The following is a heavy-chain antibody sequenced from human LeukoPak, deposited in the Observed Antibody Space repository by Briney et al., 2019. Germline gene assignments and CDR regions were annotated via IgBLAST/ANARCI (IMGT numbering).Heavy chain of an antibody. CDR3: ARWTWNYDY. Sequence: GGSLRLSCTASGFIFSSFAINWVRQAPGKGLEWVSAISNSGEYTLYADSVKGRFTISRDNSKNTVYLQMNSLRAEDTALYYCARWTWNYDYWGQGTLVTVSS. V-gene: IGHV3-23*01. J-gene: IGHJ4*02. CDR1: GFIFSSFA. D-gene: IGHD1-1*01. CDR2: ISNSGEYT.